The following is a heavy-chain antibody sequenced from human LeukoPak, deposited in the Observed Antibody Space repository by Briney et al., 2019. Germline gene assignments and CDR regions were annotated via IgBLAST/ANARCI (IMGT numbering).Heavy chain of an antibody. Sequence: GGSLRLSCAASGFTFSRYWMHWVRQAPGKGLVWVSRTYNDGSLPSYADSVKGRFTISRDNAKNTLYLQMNSLRAEDTAVYYCARVHHNTTMVDIDYWGQGTLVTVS. V-gene: IGHV3-74*01. J-gene: IGHJ4*02. D-gene: IGHD5-18*01. CDR3: ARVHHNTTMVDIDY. CDR2: TYNDGSLP. CDR1: GFTFSRYW.